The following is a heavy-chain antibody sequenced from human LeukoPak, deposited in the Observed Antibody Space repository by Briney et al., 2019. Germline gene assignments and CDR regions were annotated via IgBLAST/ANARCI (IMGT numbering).Heavy chain of an antibody. D-gene: IGHD3-9*01. CDR3: AREGIYDILTGYYKEAPPIGDAFDI. CDR2: ISAYNGNT. Sequence: GASVKVSCKASGYTFTSYGISWVRQAPGQGLEWMGWISAYNGNTNYAQKLQGRVTMATDTSTSTAYMELRSLRSDDTAVYYCAREGIYDILTGYYKEAPPIGDAFDIWGQGTMVTVSS. J-gene: IGHJ3*02. V-gene: IGHV1-18*01. CDR1: GYTFTSYG.